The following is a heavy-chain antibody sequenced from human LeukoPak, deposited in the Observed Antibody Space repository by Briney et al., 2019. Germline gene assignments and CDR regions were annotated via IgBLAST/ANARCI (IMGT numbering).Heavy chain of an antibody. CDR1: GGSITTYY. Sequence: SETLSLTCTVSGGSITTYYWSWIRQPPGKGLEWIAFIYYSGSTNYNPSLKSRVSISLDTSKNQFSLRLSSVTAADTAVYYCARGGPSSKYFDSWGQGTLVTVSS. D-gene: IGHD6-13*01. CDR3: ARGGPSSKYFDS. V-gene: IGHV4-59*08. J-gene: IGHJ4*02. CDR2: IYYSGST.